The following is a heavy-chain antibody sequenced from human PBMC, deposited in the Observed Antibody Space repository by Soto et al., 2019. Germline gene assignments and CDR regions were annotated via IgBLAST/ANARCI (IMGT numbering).Heavy chain of an antibody. CDR2: IYYSGST. V-gene: IGHV4-31*03. Sequence: TLSLTCTVSGGSISSGGYYWSWIRQHPGKGLEWIGYIYYSGSTYYNPSLKSRVTISVDTSKNQFSLKLSSVTAADTAVYYCARGSKGGNFLSYWYFDLWGRGTLVTVSS. D-gene: IGHD2-21*02. J-gene: IGHJ2*01. CDR3: ARGSKGGNFLSYWYFDL. CDR1: GGSISSGGYY.